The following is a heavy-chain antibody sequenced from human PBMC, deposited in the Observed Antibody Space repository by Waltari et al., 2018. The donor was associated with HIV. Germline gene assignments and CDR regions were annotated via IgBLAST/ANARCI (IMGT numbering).Heavy chain of an antibody. Sequence: QVSMVQSGAEVKKPGASVKVSCTASGSNYTRYDRNWVRPATGQGLEWMGWSNLNSGNRGYAQKFQGRVTLTKDSTITTAFMELSDLRSDDTAIYYCVRVAGSIDYWGQGTLVTVSS. V-gene: IGHV1-8*01. CDR1: GSNYTRYD. CDR2: SNLNSGNR. CDR3: VRVAGSIDY. J-gene: IGHJ4*02.